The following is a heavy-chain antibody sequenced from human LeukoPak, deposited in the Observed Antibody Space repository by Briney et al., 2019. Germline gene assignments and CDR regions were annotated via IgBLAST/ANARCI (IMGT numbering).Heavy chain of an antibody. CDR3: ARDLLAVAGRTY. D-gene: IGHD6-19*01. J-gene: IGHJ4*02. Sequence: ASVKVSCKASGYTFISYGISWVRQAPGQGLEWMGWISAYNGNTNYAQKFQGRVTMTRNTSISTAYMELSSLRSEDTAVYYCARDLLAVAGRTYWGQGTLVTVSS. V-gene: IGHV1-18*01. CDR1: GYTFISYG. CDR2: ISAYNGNT.